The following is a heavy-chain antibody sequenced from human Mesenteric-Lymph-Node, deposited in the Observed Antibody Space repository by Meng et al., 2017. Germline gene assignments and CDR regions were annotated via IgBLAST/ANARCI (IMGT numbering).Heavy chain of an antibody. CDR2: IYNSGST. V-gene: IGHV4-30-4*01. J-gene: IGHJ4*02. Sequence: HVELQASGPGRVKPSQTRSLTCTVSGGSISSGDYYWSWIRQPPGKGLEWIGYIYNSGSTYYNPSLKSRVTISVDTSKNQFSLKLRFVTAADTAVYYCAREGRSHQVGVSVYWGQGNLVTVSS. D-gene: IGHD2-21*01. CDR3: AREGRSHQVGVSVY. CDR1: GGSISSGDYY.